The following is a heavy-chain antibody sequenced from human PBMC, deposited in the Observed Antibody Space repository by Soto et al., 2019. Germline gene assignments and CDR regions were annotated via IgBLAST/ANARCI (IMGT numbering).Heavy chain of an antibody. CDR2: VSPDHGNA. Sequence: ASVKVSCKTSGYTFTDYDINWVRQAPGQGLEWMGWVSPDHGNAGYAQQLQGRVTMTSDTSISTVFMELTNLRSEDTAVYYCAVTTGYWGQGTKVTVSS. CDR3: AVTTGY. CDR1: GYTFTDYD. J-gene: IGHJ4*02. V-gene: IGHV1-8*01. D-gene: IGHD4-17*01.